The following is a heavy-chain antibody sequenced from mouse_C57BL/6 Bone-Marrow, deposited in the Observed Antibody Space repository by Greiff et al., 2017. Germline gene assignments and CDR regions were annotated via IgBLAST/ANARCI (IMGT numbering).Heavy chain of an antibody. D-gene: IGHD2-4*01. Sequence: QVQLQQSGAELVRPGASVKLSCTASGYTFTSYGISWVKQSTGQGLEWIGEIYPRSGNTYYNEKCKGKATLTADKSSSTAYMELRSLTSEDSAVYVGAREGGRLYDYDGEWFAYWGQGTLVTGTA. CDR2: IYPRSGNT. CDR1: GYTFTSYG. V-gene: IGHV1-81*01. CDR3: AREGGRLYDYDGEWFAY. J-gene: IGHJ3*01.